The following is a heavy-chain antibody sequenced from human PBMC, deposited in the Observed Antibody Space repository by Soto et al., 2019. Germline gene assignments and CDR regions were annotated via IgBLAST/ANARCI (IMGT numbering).Heavy chain of an antibody. V-gene: IGHV5-51*01. D-gene: IGHD2-15*01. CDR2: IYPSDSDT. CDR3: ARNANRVADNFDR. Sequence: PGESLKISCQVSGYTFTIYWIGWVRQMPGKGLEWMGIIYPSDSDTRYSPSFQGQVTISADQSINTAYLQWDSLKASDTAIYYCARNANRVADNFDRWGQGNPVTVSS. CDR1: GYTFTIYW. J-gene: IGHJ4*02.